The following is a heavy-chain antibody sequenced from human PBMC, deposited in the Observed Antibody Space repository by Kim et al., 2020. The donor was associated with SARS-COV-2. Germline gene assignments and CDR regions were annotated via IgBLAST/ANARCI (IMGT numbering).Heavy chain of an antibody. D-gene: IGHD2-8*01. Sequence: TYKADSVKGRFTISRDNSKNTLYLQMNSLRAEDTAVYYCAKVGGVFYFDYWGQGTLVTVSS. V-gene: IGHV3-23*03. J-gene: IGHJ4*02. CDR2: T. CDR3: AKVGGVFYFDY.